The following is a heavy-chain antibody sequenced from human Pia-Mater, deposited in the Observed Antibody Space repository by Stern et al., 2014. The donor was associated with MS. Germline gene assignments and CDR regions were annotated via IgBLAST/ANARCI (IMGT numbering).Heavy chain of an antibody. CDR3: ARQTTAWASDV. CDR1: GFKFSIYW. Sequence: VQLVQSGAELIRPGESLKISCKGSGFKFSIYWIAWVRQMPGKGLEWMGIIYPGDSETRNSPSFQGKSTMSADKSTSTASLQWSSLNASDTAMYFCARQTTAWASDVWGQGTLVTVSS. V-gene: IGHV5-51*01. D-gene: IGHD1-14*01. J-gene: IGHJ4*02. CDR2: IYPGDSET.